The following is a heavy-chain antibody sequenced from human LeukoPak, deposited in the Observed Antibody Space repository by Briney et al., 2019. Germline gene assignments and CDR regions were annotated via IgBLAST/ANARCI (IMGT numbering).Heavy chain of an antibody. D-gene: IGHD4-17*01. CDR3: AREGALTVTKDAFDI. J-gene: IGHJ3*02. V-gene: IGHV3-21*01. Sequence: GGSLRLSCAASGFTFSGSTMNWVRQAPGKGLEWVSFISTSSSYIYYADSVRGRFTISRDNAKNSLYLQMNSLRAEDTAVYYCAREGALTVTKDAFDIWGQGTMVTVSS. CDR2: ISTSSSYI. CDR1: GFTFSGST.